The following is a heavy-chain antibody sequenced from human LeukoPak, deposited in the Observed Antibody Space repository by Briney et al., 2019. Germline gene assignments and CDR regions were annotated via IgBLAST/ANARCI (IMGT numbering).Heavy chain of an antibody. CDR3: ARDNQLWSHFALGY. CDR1: GYTFTSYG. D-gene: IGHD5-18*01. J-gene: IGHJ4*02. CDR2: ISAYNGNT. Sequence: GASVKVSCKASGYTFTSYGISWVRQAPGQGLEWMGWISAYNGNTNYAQKLQGRVTMTTDTSTSTAYMDLRSLRSDDTAVYYCARDNQLWSHFALGYWGQGTLVTVSS. V-gene: IGHV1-18*01.